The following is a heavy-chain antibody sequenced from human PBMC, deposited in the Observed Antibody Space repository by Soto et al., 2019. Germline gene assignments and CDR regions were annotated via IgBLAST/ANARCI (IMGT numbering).Heavy chain of an antibody. Sequence: QVQLVQSGAEVKKPGASVKVSCKASGYTFTSYGISWVRQAPGQGLEWMGWISAYNGNTNYAQKLQGRVTMTTDTSTRTGYMELRSPRSDDTAVYYCAGDLGGEYYDSSGYFPYWGQGTLVTVSS. CDR2: ISAYNGNT. J-gene: IGHJ4*02. CDR3: AGDLGGEYYDSSGYFPY. CDR1: GYTFTSYG. D-gene: IGHD3-22*01. V-gene: IGHV1-18*04.